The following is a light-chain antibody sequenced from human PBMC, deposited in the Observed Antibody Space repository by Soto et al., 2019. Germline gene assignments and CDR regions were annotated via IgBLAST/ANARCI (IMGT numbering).Light chain of an antibody. J-gene: IGLJ1*01. CDR1: SSDVGGYNF. CDR3: SSYAGSHYV. V-gene: IGLV2-8*01. Sequence: QSALTQPLSASGSPGQSVTISCTGASSDVGGYNFVSWYQQRPGKAPKVIIYEVSKRPSGVPDRFSGSKSGNTASLTVSGLQAEDEADYYCSSYAGSHYVFGTGTKVTVL. CDR2: EVS.